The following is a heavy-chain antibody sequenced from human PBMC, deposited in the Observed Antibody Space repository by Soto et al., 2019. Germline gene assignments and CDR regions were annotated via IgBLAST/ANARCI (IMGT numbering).Heavy chain of an antibody. CDR1: GFTVSSNY. CDR3: ARDLPYYGMDV. Sequence: EVQLVETGGGLIQPGGSLRLSCAASGFTVSSNYMSWVRQAPGKGLEWVSVIYSGGSTYYADSVKGRCTISRDNSKNTLYLQMNSLRAEDTAVYYCARDLPYYGMDVWCQGTTVTVSS. CDR2: IYSGGST. J-gene: IGHJ6*02. V-gene: IGHV3-53*02.